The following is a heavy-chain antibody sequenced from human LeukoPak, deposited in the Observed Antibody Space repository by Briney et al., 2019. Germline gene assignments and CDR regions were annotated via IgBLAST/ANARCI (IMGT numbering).Heavy chain of an antibody. J-gene: IGHJ4*02. Sequence: SETLSLTCTVSGGSISNRNYYWGWIRQPPGKGLEWIGTVYYSGSTYYNPSLKSRVTISVDPSKDQFSLRLSSVTAADTAVFYCVRQRGNYYFPGFDYWGQGTPVTVSS. D-gene: IGHD1-26*01. CDR2: VYYSGST. V-gene: IGHV4-39*01. CDR1: GGSISNRNYY. CDR3: VRQRGNYYFPGFDY.